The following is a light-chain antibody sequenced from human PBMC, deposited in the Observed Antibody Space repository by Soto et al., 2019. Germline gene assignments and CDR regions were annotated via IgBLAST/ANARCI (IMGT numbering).Light chain of an antibody. CDR2: DND. V-gene: IGLV1-51*01. CDR1: SSNIGDNY. Sequence: QSVLTQPPSVSAAPGQQVTISCSGSSSNIGDNYVSWYQHLPGTAPKLVVYDNDRRPSGIPGRFSGSKSGTSATLVITGLQTGDEGEYYCGTWDERLDGNYVFGTGTKVTVL. J-gene: IGLJ1*01. CDR3: GTWDERLDGNYV.